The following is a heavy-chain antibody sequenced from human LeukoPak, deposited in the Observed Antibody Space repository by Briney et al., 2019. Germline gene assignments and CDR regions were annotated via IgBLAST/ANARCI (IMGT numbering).Heavy chain of an antibody. CDR1: GFTFSSYA. CDR3: AKESTAYSSGWDPALDY. V-gene: IGHV3-23*01. Sequence: PGGSLRLSCAASGFTFSSYAMSWVRQAPGKGLEWVSAISGSGGSTYTADSLKGRFAISRDNSKNTLYLQMNSLRAEDTAVYYCAKESTAYSSGWDPALDYWGQGTLVTVSS. D-gene: IGHD6-19*01. CDR2: ISGSGGST. J-gene: IGHJ4*02.